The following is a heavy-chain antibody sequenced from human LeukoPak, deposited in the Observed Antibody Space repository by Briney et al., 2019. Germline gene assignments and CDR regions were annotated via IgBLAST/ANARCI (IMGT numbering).Heavy chain of an antibody. D-gene: IGHD5-12*01. J-gene: IGHJ4*02. V-gene: IGHV4-38-2*01. CDR1: GFIFSSYG. CDR2: IYYSGST. CDR3: AGDIVQHDFDY. Sequence: GSLRLSCAASGFIFSSYGMSWVRQPPGKGLEWIGSIYYSGSTYYNPSLKSRVTISVDTSRNQFSLKLSSVTAADTAVYYCAGDIVQHDFDYWGQGTLVTVSS.